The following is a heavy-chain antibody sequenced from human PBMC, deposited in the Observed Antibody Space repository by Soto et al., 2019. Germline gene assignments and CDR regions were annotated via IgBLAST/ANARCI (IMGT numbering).Heavy chain of an antibody. CDR1: GASISDYS. Sequence: QVQLQESGPGLVKPSETLSLTCTVSGASISDYSWSWIRQPAGKGLEWMGRISSTGNIHYNPSFRSRFTMSIDTSRDQFSLRLTSVTAADTAVYYCARESGDNWTYEVHWGLGTQVIVSS. CDR3: ARESGDNWTYEVH. CDR2: ISSTGNI. J-gene: IGHJ4*02. V-gene: IGHV4-4*07. D-gene: IGHD1-7*01.